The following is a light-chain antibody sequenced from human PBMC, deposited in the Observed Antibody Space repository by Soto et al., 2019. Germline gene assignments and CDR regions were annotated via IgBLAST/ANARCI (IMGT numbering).Light chain of an antibody. CDR3: QQFNNWPPLT. CDR1: QSVSTRY. CDR2: GAS. J-gene: IGKJ4*01. Sequence: ESMLTQSPGTLSLSPGERATLSCRASQSVSTRYLAWYQQKPGQAPRLLIYGASIRATGIPDRFSGSGSGTDFTLTISRLEPEDFAVYYCQQFNNWPPLTFGGGTKVEIK. V-gene: IGKV3-20*01.